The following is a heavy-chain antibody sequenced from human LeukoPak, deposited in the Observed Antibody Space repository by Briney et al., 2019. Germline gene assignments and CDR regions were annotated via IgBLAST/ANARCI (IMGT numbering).Heavy chain of an antibody. J-gene: IGHJ6*03. Sequence: PSQTLSLTCTVSGGSISSGSYYWSWIRQPAGKGLEWIGRIYTSGSTNYNPSLKSRVTISVDTSKNQFSLKLSSVTAADTAVYYCAIDPVVVPAAMPRDYYYMDVWGKGTTVTVSS. CDR1: GGSISSGSYY. V-gene: IGHV4-61*02. CDR3: AIDPVVVPAAMPRDYYYMDV. D-gene: IGHD2-2*01. CDR2: IYTSGST.